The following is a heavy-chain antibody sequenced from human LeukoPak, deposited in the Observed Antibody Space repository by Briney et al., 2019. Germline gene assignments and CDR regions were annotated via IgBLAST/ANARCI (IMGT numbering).Heavy chain of an antibody. CDR1: GYIFTGYY. V-gene: IGHV1-2*02. CDR2: INPNTGGT. Sequence: ASVKVSCKTSGYIFTGYYIHWVRQAPGQGLEWMGWINPNTGGTNYAQDFQGRVTMTRDTYVSTAYMDLRSLKSDDTAVYFCARERESGRSDAFDFWGQGTMLTVSS. J-gene: IGHJ3*01. D-gene: IGHD3-10*01. CDR3: ARERESGRSDAFDF.